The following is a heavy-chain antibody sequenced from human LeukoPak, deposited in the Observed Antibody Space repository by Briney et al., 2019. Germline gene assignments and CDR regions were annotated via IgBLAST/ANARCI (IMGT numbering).Heavy chain of an antibody. Sequence: ASVKVSCKASGYTFTGYYMHWVRQAPGQGREWMGWINPNSGGTNYAQKFQVRVTMTRDTSISTAYMELSRLRSDDTAVYYCARVASSSFHNYYYYYYMDVWGKGTTVTVSS. CDR1: GYTFTGYY. V-gene: IGHV1-2*02. CDR2: INPNSGGT. D-gene: IGHD6-6*01. CDR3: ARVASSSFHNYYYYYYMDV. J-gene: IGHJ6*03.